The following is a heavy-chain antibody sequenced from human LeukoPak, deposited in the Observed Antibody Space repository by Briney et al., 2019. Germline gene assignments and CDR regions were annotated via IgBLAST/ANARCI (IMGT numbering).Heavy chain of an antibody. D-gene: IGHD2-15*01. Sequence: GGSLRLSCAASGFTFSSYAMSWVRQAPGKGLEWVSAISGSGGSTYYADSVKGRFTISRDNSKNTLYLQMNSLRAEDTAVYYCAKQPPGGVVVVAATRIFDYWGQGTLVTVSS. CDR3: AKQPPGGVVVVAATRIFDY. CDR2: ISGSGGST. CDR1: GFTFSSYA. J-gene: IGHJ4*02. V-gene: IGHV3-23*01.